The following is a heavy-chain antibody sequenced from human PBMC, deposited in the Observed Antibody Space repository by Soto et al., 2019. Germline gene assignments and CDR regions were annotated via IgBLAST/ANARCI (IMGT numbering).Heavy chain of an antibody. Sequence: ASVKVSCKASGYTFTSYAMHWVRQAPGQRLEWMGWINAGNGNTKYSQKFQGRVTITRDTSASTAYMELSSLRSEDTAVHYCARGSYGAYYYYGMDVWGQGTTVTVSS. V-gene: IGHV1-3*01. J-gene: IGHJ6*02. CDR3: ARGSYGAYYYYGMDV. CDR2: INAGNGNT. D-gene: IGHD5-18*01. CDR1: GYTFTSYA.